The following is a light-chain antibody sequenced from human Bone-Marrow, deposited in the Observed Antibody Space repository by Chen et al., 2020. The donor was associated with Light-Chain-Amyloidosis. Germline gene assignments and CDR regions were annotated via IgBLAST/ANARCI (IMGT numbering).Light chain of an antibody. Sequence: DIRMTQSPSTLSASVGDRVTITCRASQDIGDWLAWFQHKPGKAPKLLIYKASNLQTGVTSRFSGSGSGTEFTLSINTLQPDDFATYFCQQYKSYSFTFGQGTKL. CDR2: KAS. CDR1: QDIGDW. J-gene: IGKJ2*01. V-gene: IGKV1-5*03. CDR3: QQYKSYSFT.